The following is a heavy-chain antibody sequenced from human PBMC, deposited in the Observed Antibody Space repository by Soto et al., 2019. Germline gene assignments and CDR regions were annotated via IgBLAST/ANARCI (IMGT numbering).Heavy chain of an antibody. CDR2: ISYDGSNK. V-gene: IGHV3-30*18. Sequence: QVQLVESGGGVVQPGRSLRLSCAASGFTFSSYGMHWVRQAPGKGLEWVAVISYDGSNKYYADSLKGRFTISRDNSKNTLYLQMTSLSAEDTAVYYWAKDILTGYYNYYYYGMDVRGQGTTVTVSS. CDR3: AKDILTGYYNYYYYGMDV. D-gene: IGHD3-9*01. CDR1: GFTFSSYG. J-gene: IGHJ6*02.